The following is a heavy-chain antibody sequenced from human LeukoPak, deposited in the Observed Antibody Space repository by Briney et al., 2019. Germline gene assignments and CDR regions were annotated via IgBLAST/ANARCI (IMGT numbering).Heavy chain of an antibody. Sequence: NPSETLSLTCTVYGGSFSAYYWSWIRQPPGKRLEWIGEINHSGSTNYNPSLASRVTISVDTSKNQFSLKLSSVTAADTAVYYCAEIAAAGTLFDYWGRGTLVTVSS. CDR3: AEIAAAGTLFDY. D-gene: IGHD6-13*01. V-gene: IGHV4-34*01. J-gene: IGHJ4*02. CDR2: INHSGST. CDR1: GGSFSAYY.